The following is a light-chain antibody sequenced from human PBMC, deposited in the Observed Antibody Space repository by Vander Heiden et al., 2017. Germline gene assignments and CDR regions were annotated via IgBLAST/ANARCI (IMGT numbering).Light chain of an antibody. CDR3: SSYTGSSTLV. CDR1: RSDVGDHNH. Sequence: QSPLTQPPSVSGLPGQSITISCTGTRSDVGDHNHVSWYQQHPGKVPKFLIYEVNNRPSGVSNRFSGSKSGNTASLTISGLQAEDEADYYCSSYTGSSTLVFGTGTKVTVL. V-gene: IGLV2-14*01. J-gene: IGLJ1*01. CDR2: EVN.